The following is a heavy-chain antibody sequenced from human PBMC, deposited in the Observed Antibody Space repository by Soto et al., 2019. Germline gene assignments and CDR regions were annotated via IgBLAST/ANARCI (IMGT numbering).Heavy chain of an antibody. CDR3: ARSMIVVVIDAFDI. V-gene: IGHV3-33*01. J-gene: IGHJ3*02. Sequence: ESGGGVVQPGRSLRLSCAASGFTFSSYGMHWVRQAPGKGLEWVAVIWYDGSNKYYADSVKGRFTISRDNSKNTLYLQMNSLRAEDTAVYYCARSMIVVVIDAFDIRGQGTMVTVSS. CDR2: IWYDGSNK. CDR1: GFTFSSYG. D-gene: IGHD3-22*01.